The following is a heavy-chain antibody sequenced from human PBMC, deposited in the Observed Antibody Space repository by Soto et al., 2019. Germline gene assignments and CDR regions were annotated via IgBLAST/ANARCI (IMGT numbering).Heavy chain of an antibody. D-gene: IGHD3-22*01. CDR3: AKVVGDGNDYYDF. J-gene: IGHJ4*02. CDR1: GGSISSGGYS. V-gene: IGHV4-30-2*01. CDR2: MYHSGST. Sequence: PSETLSLTCAVSGGSISSGGYSWSWIRQPPGKGLEWIGYMYHSGSTYYNPSLKSRVTISIDTSKNTLYLQMDSLGAEDTAIYYCAKVVGDGNDYYDFWGQGTLVTVSS.